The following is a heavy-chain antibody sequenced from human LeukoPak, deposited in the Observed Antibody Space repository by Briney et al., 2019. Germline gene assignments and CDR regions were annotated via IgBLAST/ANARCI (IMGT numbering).Heavy chain of an antibody. CDR3: ARQGAEYSSSDWFDP. Sequence: GGSLRLSCAASGFTFSSYGMSWVRQAPGKGLEWVSAISGSGGSTYYADSVKGRFTISRDNSKNTLYLQMNSLRAEDTAVYYCARQGAEYSSSDWFDPWGQGTLVTVSS. J-gene: IGHJ5*02. CDR2: ISGSGGST. D-gene: IGHD6-6*01. V-gene: IGHV3-23*01. CDR1: GFTFSSYG.